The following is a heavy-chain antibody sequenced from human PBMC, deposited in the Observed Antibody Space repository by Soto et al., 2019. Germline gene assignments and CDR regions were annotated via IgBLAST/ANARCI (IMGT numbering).Heavy chain of an antibody. CDR3: ARMTRGIEAAFDI. CDR1: GGSFSGYY. Sequence: QVQLQQWGAGLLKPSETLSLTCAVYGGSFSGYYWSWIRQPPGKGLEWIGEINHSGSTNYIPSLKSRVTISIDTSPNRFSLQLSSVTAADTAVYYGARMTRGIEAAFDIWGQGTMVTVSS. V-gene: IGHV4-34*01. D-gene: IGHD3-16*01. CDR2: INHSGST. J-gene: IGHJ3*02.